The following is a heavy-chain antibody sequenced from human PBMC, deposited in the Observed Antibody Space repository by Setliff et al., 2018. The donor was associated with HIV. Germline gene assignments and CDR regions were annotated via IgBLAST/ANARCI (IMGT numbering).Heavy chain of an antibody. D-gene: IGHD5-12*01. CDR1: GYTFTNYD. V-gene: IGHV1-8*01. J-gene: IGHJ2*01. Sequence: ASVKVSCKASGYTFTNYDVNWVRQVTGQGLEWMGWMNPNSGNTGYGQKFQGRVTMTRDTSISTAYMELSNLGSEDTAVYYCARAPPDIVSTNDYWYFDLWGRGTLGTVSS. CDR3: ARAPPDIVSTNDYWYFDL. CDR2: MNPNSGNT.